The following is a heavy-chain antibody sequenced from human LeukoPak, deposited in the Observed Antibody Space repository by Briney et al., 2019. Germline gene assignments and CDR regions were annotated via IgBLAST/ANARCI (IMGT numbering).Heavy chain of an antibody. D-gene: IGHD6-19*01. V-gene: IGHV3-30-3*01. CDR1: GFTFSSYA. Sequence: GRSLRLSCAASGFTFSSYAMHWVRQAPGKGLERVAVISYDGSNKYYADSVKGRFTISRDNSKNTLYLQMNSLRAEDTAVYYCARGPYSSGWYESAYFDYWGQGTLVTVSS. CDR2: ISYDGSNK. J-gene: IGHJ4*02. CDR3: ARGPYSSGWYESAYFDY.